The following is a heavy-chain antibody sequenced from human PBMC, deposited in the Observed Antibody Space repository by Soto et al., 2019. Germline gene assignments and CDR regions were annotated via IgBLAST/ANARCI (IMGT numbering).Heavy chain of an antibody. J-gene: IGHJ4*02. D-gene: IGHD4-17*01. CDR2: IRKKTNSYTT. CDR1: GLTFSDRY. V-gene: IGHV3-72*01. Sequence: GGSLRLSCAASGLTFSDRYMNWVRQAPGKGLEWVGRIRKKTNSYTTEYAASVKGRFIISRDDSTNSLYLQMSSLKTEDTAVYYCTTVTTVDYYFDYWGQGTLVTVSS. CDR3: TTVTTVDYYFDY.